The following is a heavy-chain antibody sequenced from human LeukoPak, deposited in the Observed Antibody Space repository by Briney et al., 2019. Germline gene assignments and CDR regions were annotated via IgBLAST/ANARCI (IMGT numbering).Heavy chain of an antibody. CDR1: GGSISSGDYY. Sequence: PSETLSLTCTVSGGSISSGDYYWSWIRQPPGKGLEWIGYIYYSGSTYYNPSLKSRVTISVDTSKNQFSLKLSSVTAADTAVNYCATRGVAYGGNSRTADWYFDLWGRGTLVTVSS. J-gene: IGHJ2*01. CDR2: IYYSGST. D-gene: IGHD4-23*01. CDR3: ATRGVAYGGNSRTADWYFDL. V-gene: IGHV4-30-4*08.